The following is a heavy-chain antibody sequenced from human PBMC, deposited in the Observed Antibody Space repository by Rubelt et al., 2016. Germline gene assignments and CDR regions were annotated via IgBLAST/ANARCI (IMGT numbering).Heavy chain of an antibody. Sequence: QVQLVQSGAEVKKPGASVKVSCKASGYTFTSYYMHWVRQAPGQGLEWMGIINPSGGSTSYAQKFQGRVTRTRDTSTSNVYMELSSLRSEDTAVYYGARSPRYDFEDNWFDPWGQGTLVTVSS. V-gene: IGHV1-46*01. D-gene: IGHD3-3*01. CDR2: INPSGGST. CDR3: ARSPRYDFEDNWFDP. J-gene: IGHJ5*02. CDR1: GYTFTSYY.